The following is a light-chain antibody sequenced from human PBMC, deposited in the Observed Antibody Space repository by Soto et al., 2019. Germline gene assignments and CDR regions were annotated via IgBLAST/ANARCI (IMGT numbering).Light chain of an antibody. CDR3: QQYEDIPPT. CDR1: QDITNY. Sequence: DIQMTQSPSSLTASVGDSVTITCQASQDITNYLNWYQHKPGKAPKLLIYDASNLEPGVPSRFSGRGSGRDFTFTISSLQPEDPATYYCQQYEDIPPTFGQGTRLDIK. CDR2: DAS. J-gene: IGKJ5*01. V-gene: IGKV1-33*01.